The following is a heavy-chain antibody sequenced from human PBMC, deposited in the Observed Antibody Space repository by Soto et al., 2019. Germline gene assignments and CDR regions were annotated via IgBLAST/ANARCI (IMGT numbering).Heavy chain of an antibody. D-gene: IGHD3-16*01. J-gene: IGHJ5*02. CDR3: ARDDYKDGGNNWFDP. CDR1: GGSITNYY. Sequence: SETLSLTCAVSGGSITNYYWSWIRQPAGKGLEWIGRMYTKERTNNNLSFKSRVTMSVDTSKNQFSLKLNAVTAADTAVYYCARDDYKDGGNNWFDPWGQGTLVTVSS. V-gene: IGHV4-4*07. CDR2: MYTKERT.